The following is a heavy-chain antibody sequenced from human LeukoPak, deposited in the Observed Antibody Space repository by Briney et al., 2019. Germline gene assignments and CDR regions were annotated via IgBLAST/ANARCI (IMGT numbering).Heavy chain of an antibody. D-gene: IGHD6-19*01. J-gene: IGHJ4*02. CDR3: ARQGGAVAGTGRDFDY. V-gene: IGHV5-51*01. Sequence: GESLKISCKGSGYSFTSYWIGWVRQMPGKGLEWMGIIYPGDSDTRYSPSFQGQVTISADKSISTAYLQWSSLKASDTAVYYCARQGGAVAGTGRDFDYWGQGTLVTVSS. CDR2: IYPGDSDT. CDR1: GYSFTSYW.